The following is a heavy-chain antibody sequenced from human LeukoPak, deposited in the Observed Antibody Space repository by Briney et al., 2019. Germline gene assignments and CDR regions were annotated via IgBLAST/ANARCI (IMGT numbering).Heavy chain of an antibody. CDR2: IYYSGST. CDR3: ASRRPNSGYDLGVFDY. V-gene: IGHV4-30-4*07. J-gene: IGHJ4*02. Sequence: PSETLSLTCAVSGGSISSGGYSWSWIRQPPGKGLEWIGYIYYSGSTYYNPSLKSRVTISVDTSKNQFSLKLSSVTAADTAVYYCASRRPNSGYDLGVFDYWGQGTLVTVSS. D-gene: IGHD5-12*01. CDR1: GGSISSGGYS.